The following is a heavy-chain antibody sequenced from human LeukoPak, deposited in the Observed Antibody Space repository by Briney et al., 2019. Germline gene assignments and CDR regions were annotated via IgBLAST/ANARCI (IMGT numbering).Heavy chain of an antibody. CDR3: TRAFVVVPAAPGILPDDAFDI. CDR1: GFTFSSYS. D-gene: IGHD2-2*01. J-gene: IGHJ3*02. Sequence: GGSLRLSCAASGFTFSSYSMNWVRQAPGKGLEWVGFIRSKAYGGTTEYAASVKGRFTISRDDSKSIAYLQMNSLKTEDTAVYYCTRAFVVVPAAPGILPDDAFDIWGQGTMVTVSS. CDR2: IRSKAYGGTT. V-gene: IGHV3-49*04.